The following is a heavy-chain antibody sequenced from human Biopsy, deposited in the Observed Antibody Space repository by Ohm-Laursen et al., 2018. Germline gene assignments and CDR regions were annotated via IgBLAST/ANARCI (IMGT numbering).Heavy chain of an antibody. Sequence: SDTLSLTCTVSGGSISSDFWSWIRQTPGKGLEWIGYISYTGDTNYNPSFESRITISLDTSKNQFSLMLSSVTAADTAVYYCARSNGYGDYRFDDWGQGTLVTVAS. CDR2: ISYTGDT. D-gene: IGHD4-11*01. J-gene: IGHJ4*02. CDR3: ARSNGYGDYRFDD. V-gene: IGHV4-59*07. CDR1: GGSISSDF.